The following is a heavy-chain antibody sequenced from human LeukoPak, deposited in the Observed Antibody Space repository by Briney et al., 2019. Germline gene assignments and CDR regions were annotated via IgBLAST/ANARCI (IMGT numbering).Heavy chain of an antibody. CDR3: TRDHGITGTVGDY. Sequence: PGGSLRLSCTASGFTLGDYAMSWFRHAPGKGLEWVGFIRSKAYGGTTEYAASVKGRFTISRDDSKSIAYLQMNSLKTEDTAVYYCTRDHGITGTVGDYWGQGTLVTVSS. V-gene: IGHV3-49*03. CDR1: GFTLGDYA. J-gene: IGHJ4*02. CDR2: IRSKAYGGTT. D-gene: IGHD1-20*01.